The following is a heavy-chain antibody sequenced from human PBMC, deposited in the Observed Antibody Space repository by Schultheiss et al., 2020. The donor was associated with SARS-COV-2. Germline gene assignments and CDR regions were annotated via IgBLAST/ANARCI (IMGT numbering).Heavy chain of an antibody. CDR3: ARGNVVVTHWYFDL. Sequence: SETLSLTCTVSGGSISGDYWSWIRQHPGKGLEWIGYIYYSGSTYYNPSLKSRVTISVDTSKNQFSLKLSSVTAADTAVYYCARGNVVVTHWYFDLWGRGTLVTVSS. V-gene: IGHV4-59*12. J-gene: IGHJ2*01. CDR1: GGSISGDY. D-gene: IGHD2-21*02. CDR2: IYYSGST.